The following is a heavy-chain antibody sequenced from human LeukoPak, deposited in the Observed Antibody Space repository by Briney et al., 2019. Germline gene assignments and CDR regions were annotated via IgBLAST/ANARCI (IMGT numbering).Heavy chain of an antibody. Sequence: SGPTLVNPTQTLTLTCTFSGFSLSTSGVGVGWIRQPPGKALEWLALIYWNDDKRYSPSLKSRLTITKDTSKNQVVLTMTNMDPVDTATYYCARAHSSSWFGSDDAFDIWGQGTMVTVSS. V-gene: IGHV2-5*01. CDR2: IYWNDDK. CDR1: GFSLSTSGVG. D-gene: IGHD6-13*01. CDR3: ARAHSSSWFGSDDAFDI. J-gene: IGHJ3*02.